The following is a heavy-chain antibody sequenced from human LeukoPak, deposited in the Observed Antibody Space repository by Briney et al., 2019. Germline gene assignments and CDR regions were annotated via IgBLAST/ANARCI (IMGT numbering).Heavy chain of an antibody. D-gene: IGHD3-22*01. CDR3: ARGRNYYDSSGYPDY. J-gene: IGHJ4*02. CDR2: INHSGST. CDR1: GGSFSGYY. Sequence: SETLSLTCAVYGGSFSGYYWSWIRQPPGKGLEWIGEINHSGSTNYNPSLKSRVTTSVDTSKNQFSLKLSSVTAADTAVYYCARGRNYYDSSGYPDYWGQGTLVTVSS. V-gene: IGHV4-34*01.